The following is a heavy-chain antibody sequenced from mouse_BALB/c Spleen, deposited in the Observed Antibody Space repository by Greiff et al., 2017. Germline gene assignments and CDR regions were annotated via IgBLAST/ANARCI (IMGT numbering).Heavy chain of an antibody. V-gene: IGHV1-7*01. J-gene: IGHJ3*01. D-gene: IGHD2-2*01. CDR1: GYTFTSYW. CDR3: ARIYGYDDWFAY. Sequence: QVQLQQSGAELAKPGASVKMSCKASGYTFTSYWMHWVKQRPGQGLEWIGYINPSTGYTEYNQKFKDKATLTADKSSSTAYMQLSSLTSEDSAVYYCARIYGYDDWFAYWGQGTLVTVSA. CDR2: INPSTGYT.